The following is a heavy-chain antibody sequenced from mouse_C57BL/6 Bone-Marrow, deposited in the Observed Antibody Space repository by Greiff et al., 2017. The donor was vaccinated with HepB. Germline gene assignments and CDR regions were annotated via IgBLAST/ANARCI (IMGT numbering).Heavy chain of an antibody. J-gene: IGHJ1*03. V-gene: IGHV1-18*01. CDR1: GYTFTDYN. D-gene: IGHD1-1*01. CDR3: ARGGYYGSSHWYFDV. Sequence: VQLQQSGPELVKPGASVKIPCKASGYTFTDYNMDWVKQSHGKSLEWIGDINPNNGGTIYNQKFKGKATLTVDKSSSTAYMELRSLTSEDTAVYYWARGGYYGSSHWYFDVWGTGTTVTVSS. CDR2: INPNNGGT.